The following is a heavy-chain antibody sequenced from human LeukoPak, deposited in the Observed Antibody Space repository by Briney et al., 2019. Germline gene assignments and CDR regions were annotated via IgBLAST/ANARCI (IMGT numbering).Heavy chain of an antibody. CDR2: ISSSGSTI. J-gene: IGHJ3*02. CDR1: GFTFSDYY. V-gene: IGHV3-11*01. Sequence: GGSLRLSCAASGFTFSDYYMSWVRQAPGKGLEWVSYISSSGSTIYYADSVKGRFTISRDNAKNSLYLQMNSLRAEDTAVYYCARRRAQGAFDIWGQGTMVTVSS. CDR3: ARRRAQGAFDI.